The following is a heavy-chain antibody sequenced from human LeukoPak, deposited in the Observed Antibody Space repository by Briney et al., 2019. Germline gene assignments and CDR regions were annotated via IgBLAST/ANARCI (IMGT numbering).Heavy chain of an antibody. CDR1: GFTFSSYG. Sequence: PGGSLRLSCAASGFTFSSYGMHWVRQAPGKGLEWVAVISYDGSNKYYADSVKGRFTISRDNAKNTLYLQMNSLRAEDTAVYYCARELTYDSNYGMDVWGQGTTVTVSS. D-gene: IGHD3-22*01. J-gene: IGHJ6*02. CDR2: ISYDGSNK. CDR3: ARELTYDSNYGMDV. V-gene: IGHV3-30*03.